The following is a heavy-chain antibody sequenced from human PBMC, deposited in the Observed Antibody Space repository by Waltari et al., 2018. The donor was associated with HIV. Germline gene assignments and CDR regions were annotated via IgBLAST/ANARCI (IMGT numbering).Heavy chain of an antibody. CDR3: ARLNRLEGGQWAKEYFDL. V-gene: IGHV4-4*02. CDR1: GGSVGSHNC. D-gene: IGHD6-19*01. Sequence: QVQLQESSPGLVKPSGSLSLACDVSGGSVGSHNCWTWVRQSPGNGLEWIGEVHHSGKTTYNPSLKGRVSMSVDKSKNEFSLKVTSVTAADTAVYYCARLNRLEGGQWAKEYFDLWGRGTLVAVSS. CDR2: VHHSGKT. J-gene: IGHJ2*01.